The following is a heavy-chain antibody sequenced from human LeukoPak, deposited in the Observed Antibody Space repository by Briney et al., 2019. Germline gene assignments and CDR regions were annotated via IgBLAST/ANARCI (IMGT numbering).Heavy chain of an antibody. V-gene: IGHV4-38-2*02. Sequence: SGTLSLTCTASGYSITSGYYWGWIRQPPGKGLEWIGSLYHSGNTYYNPSLKSRVTMSVDTSKNQFSLKLSSLAAADTAVYYCARSLGYCSSTSCYFDPWGQGTLVTVSS. CDR3: ARSLGYCSSTSCYFDP. J-gene: IGHJ5*02. CDR2: LYHSGNT. CDR1: GYSITSGYY. D-gene: IGHD2-2*01.